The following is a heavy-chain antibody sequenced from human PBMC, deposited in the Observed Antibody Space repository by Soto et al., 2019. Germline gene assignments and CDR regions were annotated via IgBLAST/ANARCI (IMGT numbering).Heavy chain of an antibody. Sequence: SENLSLTHTISGGSLSSSSYYLGWVRQPPGKGLEWIGSIYYSGSTYYNPSLKSRVTISVDTSKNQFSLKLSSVTAADTAVYYCARSMTSIVVVPATDYWAQGTLVPVSS. V-gene: IGHV4-39*01. CDR2: IYYSGST. CDR3: ARSMTSIVVVPATDY. D-gene: IGHD2-2*01. J-gene: IGHJ4*02. CDR1: GGSLSSSSYY.